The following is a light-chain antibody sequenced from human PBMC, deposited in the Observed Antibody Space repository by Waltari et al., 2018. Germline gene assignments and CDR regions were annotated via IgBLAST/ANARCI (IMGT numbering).Light chain of an antibody. CDR2: GAS. CDR1: QSVSVS. Sequence: EIVLTQSPATLSLSPGERAVLSCRASQSVSVSLAWYQQKPGQAPRLLIYGASSRATGIPDRFSGSGSRTEFTLIISSLEPEDGAIYYCQKNDNWPHSFGQGTKVEIK. V-gene: IGKV3D-15*01. CDR3: QKNDNWPHS. J-gene: IGKJ2*03.